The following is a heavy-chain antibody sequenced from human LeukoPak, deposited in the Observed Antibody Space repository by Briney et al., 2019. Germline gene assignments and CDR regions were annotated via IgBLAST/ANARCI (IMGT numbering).Heavy chain of an antibody. V-gene: IGHV3-33*03. D-gene: IGHD5-18*01. CDR2: IWYDGSNK. CDR1: GFTFSSYG. J-gene: IGHJ4*02. CDR3: AATTAMVHHSLDY. Sequence: GGSLRLSCAASGFTFSSYGMLWVRQAPGKGLEWVAVIWYDGSNKYYADSVKGRFTISRDNSKNTLYLQMNSLRAEDTAVYYCAATTAMVHHSLDYWGQGTLVTVSS.